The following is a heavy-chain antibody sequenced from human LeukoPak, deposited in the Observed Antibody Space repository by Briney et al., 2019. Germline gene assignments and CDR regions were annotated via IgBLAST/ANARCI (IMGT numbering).Heavy chain of an antibody. D-gene: IGHD2/OR15-2a*01. Sequence: GGSLRLSCAASGFMFSTYSMNWVRQAPGKGLETVSYISSSGSPIYYADSVKGRFSVSRDNAKNSLYLQMSRLRAEDTAVYYCARDREYSLPSDYWGQGALVTVSS. CDR3: ARDREYSLPSDY. V-gene: IGHV3-48*04. CDR2: ISSSGSPI. J-gene: IGHJ4*02. CDR1: GFMFSTYS.